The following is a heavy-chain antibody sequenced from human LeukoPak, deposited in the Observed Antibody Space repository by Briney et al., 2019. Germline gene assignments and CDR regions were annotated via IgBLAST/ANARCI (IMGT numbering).Heavy chain of an antibody. V-gene: IGHV4-4*07. CDR3: ARDEYSSSWYRY. Sequence: SETLSLTCTVSGGAISSYYWSWIRQPAGKGLEWIGRIYTSGSTNYNPSLKSRVTMSVDTCKNQFSLKLSSVTAADTAVYYCARDEYSSSWYRYWGQGTLVTVSS. J-gene: IGHJ4*02. D-gene: IGHD6-13*01. CDR1: GGAISSYY. CDR2: IYTSGST.